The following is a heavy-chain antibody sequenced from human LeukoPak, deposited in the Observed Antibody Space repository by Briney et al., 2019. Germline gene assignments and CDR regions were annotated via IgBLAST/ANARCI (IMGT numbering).Heavy chain of an antibody. CDR1: GYTFTGYY. Sequence: ASVKVSCQASGYTFTGYYIHWVRQAPGQGLAWMGWINPNSGGTHYAQKFQGRVTVTSDTSISTAYMELSGVRSDDTALYYCARDNSCSSSSCGNSYMDVWGKGTTVTVSS. V-gene: IGHV1-2*02. J-gene: IGHJ6*03. CDR3: ARDNSCSSSSCGNSYMDV. CDR2: INPNSGGT. D-gene: IGHD2-2*01.